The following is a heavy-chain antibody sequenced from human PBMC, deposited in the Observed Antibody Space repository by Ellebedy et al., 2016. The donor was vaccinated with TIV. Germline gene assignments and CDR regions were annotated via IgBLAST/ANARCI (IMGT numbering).Heavy chain of an antibody. CDR1: GLTFSSHA. J-gene: IGHJ5*02. V-gene: IGHV3-23*01. Sequence: PGGSLRLSCAASGLTFSSHAMSRVRQAPGKGLEWVSSITESGGNTYYADSVKGRFTISRDNFKNSVYLQMDRLRVEETALYYCVRERMPTPTWGQGTLVTVSS. D-gene: IGHD2-2*01. CDR3: VRERMPTPT. CDR2: ITESGGNT.